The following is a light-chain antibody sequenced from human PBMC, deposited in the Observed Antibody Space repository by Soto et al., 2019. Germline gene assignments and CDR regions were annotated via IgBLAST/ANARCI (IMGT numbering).Light chain of an antibody. CDR1: QDISNY. CDR2: DAS. V-gene: IGKV1-33*01. J-gene: IGKJ5*01. Sequence: DIQMTQSPSSLSASVGDRVTITCQASQDISNYLNWYQQKPGKAPKLLIYDASNLETGVPSRFSGSGAGTEFTFTISSLQPEDIATYYCQQYDNLLITFGQGTRLEIK. CDR3: QQYDNLLIT.